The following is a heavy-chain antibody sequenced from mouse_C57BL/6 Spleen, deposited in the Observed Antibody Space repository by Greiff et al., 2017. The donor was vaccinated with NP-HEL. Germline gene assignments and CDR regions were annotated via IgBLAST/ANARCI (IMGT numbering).Heavy chain of an antibody. Sequence: DVQLVESGGGLVKPGGSLKLSCAASGFTFSDYGMHWVRQAPEKGLEWVAYISSGSSTIYYADTVKGRFTISRDNAKNTLFLQMTSLRSEDTAMYYCARSYDGYYAWFAYWGQGTLVTVSA. J-gene: IGHJ3*01. CDR3: ARSYDGYYAWFAY. D-gene: IGHD2-3*01. CDR1: GFTFSDYG. CDR2: ISSGSSTI. V-gene: IGHV5-17*01.